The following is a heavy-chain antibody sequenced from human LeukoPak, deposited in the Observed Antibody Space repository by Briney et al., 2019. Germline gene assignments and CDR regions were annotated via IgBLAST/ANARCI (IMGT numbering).Heavy chain of an antibody. Sequence: GGSLRLSCAASGFTFSSSWMHWVRQAPGKGLAWVSRIKSDGSGATYADSVKDRFTISRDNAKNTLYLQMNSLRAEDTAVYYCASYYNFWSGYYTYYFDYWGQGTLVTVSS. J-gene: IGHJ4*02. CDR3: ASYYNFWSGYYTYYFDY. V-gene: IGHV3-74*03. CDR2: IKSDGSGA. D-gene: IGHD3-3*01. CDR1: GFTFSSSW.